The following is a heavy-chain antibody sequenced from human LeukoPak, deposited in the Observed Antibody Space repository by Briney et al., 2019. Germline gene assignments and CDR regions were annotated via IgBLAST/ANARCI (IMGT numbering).Heavy chain of an antibody. CDR1: GYTLTSYD. V-gene: IGHV1-8*03. CDR3: ARGLSRYNKVVVAATRD. D-gene: IGHD2-15*01. J-gene: IGHJ4*02. Sequence: ASVKVSCKASGYTLTSYDINWVRQATGQGLEWMGWMNPNSGNTGYAQKFQGRVTITRNTSISTAYMELSSLRSEDTAVYYCARGLSRYNKVVVAATRDWGQGTLVTVSS. CDR2: MNPNSGNT.